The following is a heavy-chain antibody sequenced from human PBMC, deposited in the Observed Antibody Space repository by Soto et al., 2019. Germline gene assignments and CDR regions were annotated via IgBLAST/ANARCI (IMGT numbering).Heavy chain of an antibody. CDR3: ARGHITPYAFDI. V-gene: IGHV4-34*01. CDR1: GGSFSGYY. D-gene: IGHD1-20*01. J-gene: IGHJ3*02. Sequence: SETLSLTCAVYGGSFSGYYWSWIRQPPGKGLEWIGEINHSGSTNYNPSLESRVTISVDTSKNQFSLKLSSVTAADTAVYYCARGHITPYAFDIWGQGTMVNV. CDR2: INHSGST.